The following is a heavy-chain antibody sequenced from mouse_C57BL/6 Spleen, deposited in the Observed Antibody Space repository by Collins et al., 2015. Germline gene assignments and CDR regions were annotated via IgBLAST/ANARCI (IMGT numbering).Heavy chain of an antibody. D-gene: IGHD3-1*01. CDR1: GYTFTSYW. CDR2: IYPSDSET. CDR3: VREDPPGLYAMDY. Sequence: QVQLQQPGAELVRPGSSVKLSCKASGYTFTSYWMDWVKQRPGQGLEWIGNIYPSDSETHYNQKFKDKATLTVDKSSSTAYMQLSSLTSEDSAVYYCVREDPPGLYAMDYWGQGTSVTVSS. J-gene: IGHJ4*01. V-gene: IGHV1-61*01.